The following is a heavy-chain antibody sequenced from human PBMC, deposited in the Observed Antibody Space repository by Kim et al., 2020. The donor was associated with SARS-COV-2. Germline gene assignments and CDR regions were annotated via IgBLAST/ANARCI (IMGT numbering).Heavy chain of an antibody. J-gene: IGHJ5*02. Sequence: GGSLRLSCAASGFTFSSYAMHWVRQAPGKGLEWVAVIWYDGSNKYYADSVKGRFTISRDNSKNTLYLQMNSLRAEDTAVYYCAKGGPLTTVTPFDPWGQGTLVTVSS. D-gene: IGHD4-17*01. CDR1: GFTFSSYA. CDR3: AKGGPLTTVTPFDP. CDR2: IWYDGSNK. V-gene: IGHV3-33*06.